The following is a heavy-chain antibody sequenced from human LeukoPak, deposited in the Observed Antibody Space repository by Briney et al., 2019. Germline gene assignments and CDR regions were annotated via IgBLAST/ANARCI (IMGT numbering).Heavy chain of an antibody. Sequence: GGSLRLSCAASGFTVSSNYMSWVRQAPGKGLEWVSVIYSGGSTYYADSVKGRFTISRDSSKNTLYLQMNSLRAEDTAVYYCARAAHSSGYYWDYFDYWGQGTLVTVSS. CDR1: GFTVSSNY. CDR2: IYSGGST. J-gene: IGHJ4*02. D-gene: IGHD3-22*01. CDR3: ARAAHSSGYYWDYFDY. V-gene: IGHV3-66*02.